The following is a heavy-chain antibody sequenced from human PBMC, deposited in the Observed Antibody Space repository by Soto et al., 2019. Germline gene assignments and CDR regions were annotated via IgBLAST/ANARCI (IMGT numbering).Heavy chain of an antibody. D-gene: IGHD3-22*01. CDR2: IYYSGST. V-gene: IGHV4-39*01. Sequence: SETLSLTCTVSGGSISSSSYYWGWIRQPPGKGLEWIGSIYYSGSTYYNPSLKSRVTISVDTSKNQFSLKLSSVTAADTAVYYCATTYYYDSSGYYMGNWFDPWGQGTLVTVSS. CDR1: GGSISSSSYY. CDR3: ATTYYYDSSGYYMGNWFDP. J-gene: IGHJ5*02.